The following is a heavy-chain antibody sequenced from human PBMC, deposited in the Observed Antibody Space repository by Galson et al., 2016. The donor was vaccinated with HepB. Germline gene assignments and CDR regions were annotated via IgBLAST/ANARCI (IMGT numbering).Heavy chain of an antibody. D-gene: IGHD1-1*01. CDR2: VSGSAVST. V-gene: IGHV3-23*01. Sequence: SLRLSCAASGFTFSTYAMAWVRQAPGKGLEWVSGVSGSAVSTFYADSVRGRFTISRDNSKNTLYLQMNSLTAEDTAVYYCAKGVYNWNDEGVDYWGQGTLVTVFS. CDR1: GFTFSTYA. J-gene: IGHJ4*02. CDR3: AKGVYNWNDEGVDY.